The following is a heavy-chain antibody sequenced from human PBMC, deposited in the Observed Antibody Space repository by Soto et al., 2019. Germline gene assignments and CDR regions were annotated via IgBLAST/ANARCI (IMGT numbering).Heavy chain of an antibody. CDR3: AKDIDGGYDDYYFDC. V-gene: IGHV3-9*01. Sequence: EVQLVASGGGLVQPGRSLRLSCAASGFTFDDYAMHWVRQAPGKGLEWVSGISWNSGSIGYADSVKGRFTITRDNAKNSLYLQMNSLRAEETALYYCAKDIDGGYDDYYFDCGVQGTLVTFSS. D-gene: IGHD4-17*01. CDR2: ISWNSGSI. J-gene: IGHJ4*02. CDR1: GFTFDDYA.